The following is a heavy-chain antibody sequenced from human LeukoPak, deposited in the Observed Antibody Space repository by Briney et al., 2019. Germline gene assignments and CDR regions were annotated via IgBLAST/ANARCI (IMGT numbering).Heavy chain of an antibody. CDR1: GFTFSSYG. CDR2: ISYDGSNK. D-gene: IGHD2-21*02. J-gene: IGHJ4*02. CDR3: AKGEAYCGGDCPMKLGEGYYFDY. Sequence: PGGSLRLSCAASGFTFSSYGMHWVRQAPGKGLEWVAVISYDGSNKYYADSVKGRFTISRDNSKNMLYLQMNSLRAEDTAVYYCAKGEAYCGGDCPMKLGEGYYFDYWGQGTLVTVSS. V-gene: IGHV3-30*18.